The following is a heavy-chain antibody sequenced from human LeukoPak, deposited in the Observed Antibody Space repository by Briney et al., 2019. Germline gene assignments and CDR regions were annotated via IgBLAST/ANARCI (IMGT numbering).Heavy chain of an antibody. Sequence: PGGSLRLSCAASGFTFSGSAMHWVRQASGKGLEWVGRIRSKANSYATAYAASVKGRFTISRDDSKNTAYLQMNSLKTEDTAVYYCARDLNGDYGDNDYWGQGTLVTVSS. CDR3: ARDLNGDYGDNDY. V-gene: IGHV3-73*01. CDR2: IRSKANSYAT. CDR1: GFTFSGSA. J-gene: IGHJ4*02. D-gene: IGHD4-17*01.